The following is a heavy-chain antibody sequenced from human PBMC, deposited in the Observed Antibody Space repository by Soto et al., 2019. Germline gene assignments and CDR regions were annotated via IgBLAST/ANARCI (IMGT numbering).Heavy chain of an antibody. J-gene: IGHJ4*02. D-gene: IGHD1-26*01. CDR3: AREGGIVGATAADY. Sequence: QVQLQESGPGLVKPSQTLSLTCTVSGGSISSGGYYWSWIRQHPGKGLEWIGYIDYSGSTYYNPSLKSRLTISVDTSKNQFSLKPSSVTAADTAVYYCAREGGIVGATAADYWGQGTLVTVSS. CDR1: GGSISSGGYY. V-gene: IGHV4-31*03. CDR2: IDYSGST.